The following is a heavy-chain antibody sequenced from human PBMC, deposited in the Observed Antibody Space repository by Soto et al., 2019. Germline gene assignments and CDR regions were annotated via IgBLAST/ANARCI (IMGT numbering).Heavy chain of an antibody. CDR1: GFTVSSNY. CDR3: ARGADYGDYATPNGDAFDI. D-gene: IGHD4-17*01. J-gene: IGHJ3*02. Sequence: GGSLRLSCAASGFTVSSNYMSWVRQAPGKGLEWVSVIYSGGSTYYADSVKGRFTISRHNSKNTLYLQMNSLRAEDTAVYYCARGADYGDYATPNGDAFDIWGQGTMVTVSS. V-gene: IGHV3-53*04. CDR2: IYSGGST.